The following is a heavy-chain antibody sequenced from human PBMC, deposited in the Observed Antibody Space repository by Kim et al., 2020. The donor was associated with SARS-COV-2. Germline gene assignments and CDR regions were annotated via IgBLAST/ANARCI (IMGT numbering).Heavy chain of an antibody. Sequence: GGSLRLSCAASGFTFSSYWMHWVRQAPGKGLVWVSRINTAATTTYYADSVKGRFTTSRDNAKSTLYLQMTSLRAEDTAVYYCGRAEYTSSSPDYWGHGTL. J-gene: IGHJ4*01. CDR3: GRAEYTSSSPDY. CDR2: INTAATTT. CDR1: GFTFSSYW. V-gene: IGHV3-74*01. D-gene: IGHD6-6*01.